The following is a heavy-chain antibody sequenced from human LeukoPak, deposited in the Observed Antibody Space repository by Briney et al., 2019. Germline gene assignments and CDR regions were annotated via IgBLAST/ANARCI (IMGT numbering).Heavy chain of an antibody. V-gene: IGHV3-21*01. CDR1: GFTFSSYA. CDR2: ISSSSSYI. J-gene: IGHJ4*02. Sequence: GGSLRLSCAASGFTFSSYAMSWVRQAPGKGLEWVSSISSSSSYIYYADSVKGRFTISRDNAKNSLYLQMNSLRAEDTAVYYCARDMVGGVDCSSTSCLIDYWGQGTLVTVSS. CDR3: ARDMVGGVDCSSTSCLIDY. D-gene: IGHD2-2*01.